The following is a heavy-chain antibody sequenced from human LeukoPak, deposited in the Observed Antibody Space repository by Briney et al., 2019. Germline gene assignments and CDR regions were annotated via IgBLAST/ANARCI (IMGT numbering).Heavy chain of an antibody. Sequence: GGSLRLSCAASGFTFSSYYMTWVRLPPGKGLEWVASIKQDGSEKYYVDSVKGQFTISRDNAKNSLYLQMNSLTAEDTAVYYCARGHDILTGYGPLSFDPWGQGTLVTVSS. CDR3: ARGHDILTGYGPLSFDP. D-gene: IGHD3-9*01. V-gene: IGHV3-7*01. J-gene: IGHJ5*02. CDR1: GFTFSSYY. CDR2: IKQDGSEK.